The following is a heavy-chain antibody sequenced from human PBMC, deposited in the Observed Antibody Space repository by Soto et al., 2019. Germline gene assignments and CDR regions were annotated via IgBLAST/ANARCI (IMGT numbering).Heavy chain of an antibody. CDR3: ASDRSAQDFDS. CDR2: IIPTFGTP. D-gene: IGHD1-26*01. J-gene: IGHJ4*02. Sequence: QVQLVQSGTVVQRRGSSVKVSCQASGGTFSSHGMAWVRQAPGQGLEWMGGIIPTFGTPTYAPKFQGRVTITADKSTNTAYMELSSLRSEDTGVYYCASDRSAQDFDSWGQGTLITVSS. V-gene: IGHV1-69*06. CDR1: GGTFSSHG.